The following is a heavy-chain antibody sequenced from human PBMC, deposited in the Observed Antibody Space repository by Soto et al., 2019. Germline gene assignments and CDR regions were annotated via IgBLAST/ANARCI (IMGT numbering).Heavy chain of an antibody. D-gene: IGHD6-6*01. J-gene: IGHJ6*02. CDR2: ISAYNGNT. CDR3: ARVGAPGEYSSSSGFPLNYYYYGMDV. CDR1: GYTFTSYG. Sequence: ASVKVSCKASGYTFTSYGISWVRQAPGQGLEWMGWISAYNGNTNYAQKLQGRVTMTTDTSTSTAYMELRSLRSDDTAVYYCARVGAPGEYSSSSGFPLNYYYYGMDVWGQGTTVTVSS. V-gene: IGHV1-18*01.